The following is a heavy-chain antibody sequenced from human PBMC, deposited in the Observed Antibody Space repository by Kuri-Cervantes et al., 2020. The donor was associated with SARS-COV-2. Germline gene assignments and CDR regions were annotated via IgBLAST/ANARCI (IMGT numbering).Heavy chain of an antibody. D-gene: IGHD3-22*01. V-gene: IGHV3-11*03. Sequence: GESLKISCAASGFTFSDYYMSWIRQAPGKGLEWVSYISSSSSYTSYADSVKGRFTISRDNAKNSLYLQMNSLRAEDTAVYYCARRGILYYDSSGFAFDIWGQGTMVTVSS. CDR2: ISSSSSYT. J-gene: IGHJ3*02. CDR3: ARRGILYYDSSGFAFDI. CDR1: GFTFSDYY.